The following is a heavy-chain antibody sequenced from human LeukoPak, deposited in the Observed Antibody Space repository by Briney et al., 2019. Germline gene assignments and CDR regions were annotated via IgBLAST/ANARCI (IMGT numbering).Heavy chain of an antibody. CDR2: INRSGTTI. J-gene: IGHJ6*03. D-gene: IGHD3-22*01. Sequence: GGSLRLSCAASGFTFSSHSMSWIRQAPGKGLEWVSYINRSGTTIYYADSVKGRFTISRDNAKNSLYLQMSSLRDEDTAVYYCARVGYYYDSSGYYEGDYFYMDVWGKGTTVTVSS. CDR3: ARVGYYYDSSGYYEGDYFYMDV. V-gene: IGHV3-48*02. CDR1: GFTFSSHS.